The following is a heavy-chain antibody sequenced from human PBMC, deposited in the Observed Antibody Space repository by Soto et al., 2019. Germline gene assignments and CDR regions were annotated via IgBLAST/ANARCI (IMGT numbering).Heavy chain of an antibody. D-gene: IGHD3-10*01. Sequence: GGSLRLSCAASGFTFSSYTINWVRLGPGKGLEWVSSISTRSSLIYYADSVKGRFTISRGNAKNSAYLQMNSLRAEDTAVYYCATLARGGPVTLPLDAWGQGTLVTVSS. CDR1: GFTFSSYT. V-gene: IGHV3-21*01. CDR3: ATLARGGPVTLPLDA. CDR2: ISTRSSLI. J-gene: IGHJ5*02.